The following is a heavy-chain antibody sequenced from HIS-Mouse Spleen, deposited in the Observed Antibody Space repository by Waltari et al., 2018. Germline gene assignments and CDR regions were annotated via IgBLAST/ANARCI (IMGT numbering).Heavy chain of an antibody. D-gene: IGHD3-10*01. CDR2: IYYSGST. Sequence: QLQLQESGPGLVKPSETLSLTCTVSGGSISSSSYYWGWIRQPPGKGLVGLGSIYYSGSTYYNPSLKSRVTISVDTSKNQFSLKLSSVTAADTAVYYCAREASNYYGSGSYPPLYYYGMDVWGQGTTVTVSS. CDR3: AREASNYYGSGSYPPLYYYGMDV. CDR1: GGSISSSSYY. J-gene: IGHJ6*02. V-gene: IGHV4-39*07.